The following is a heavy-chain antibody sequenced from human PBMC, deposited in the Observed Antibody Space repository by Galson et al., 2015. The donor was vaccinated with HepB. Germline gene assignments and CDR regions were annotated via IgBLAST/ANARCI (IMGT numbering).Heavy chain of an antibody. Sequence: SLRLSCAASGFTFSGYEMNWVRQAPGKGLEWVSYISRSGSTIYYADSVKGRFTISSDNAKNSLYLQMNSLRAEDTAVYYCARDWRVEWLYFFDYWGQGALVTVSS. V-gene: IGHV3-48*03. J-gene: IGHJ4*02. CDR2: ISRSGSTI. CDR3: ARDWRVEWLYFFDY. D-gene: IGHD3-3*01. CDR1: GFTFSGYE.